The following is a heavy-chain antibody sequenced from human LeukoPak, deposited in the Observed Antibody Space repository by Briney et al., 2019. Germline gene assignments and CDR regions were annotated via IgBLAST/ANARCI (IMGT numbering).Heavy chain of an antibody. J-gene: IGHJ6*03. CDR2: IWYDGSNK. CDR1: GFTFSSYG. D-gene: IGHD2-8*01. CDR3: AKDIVLMVYAIFYYYYMDV. V-gene: IGHV3-33*06. Sequence: GRSLRLSCAASGFTFSSYGMHWVRQAPGKGLEWVAVIWYDGSNKYYADSVKGRFTISRDNSKNTLYLQMNSLRAEDTAVYYRAKDIVLMVYAIFYYYYMDVWGKGTTVTVSS.